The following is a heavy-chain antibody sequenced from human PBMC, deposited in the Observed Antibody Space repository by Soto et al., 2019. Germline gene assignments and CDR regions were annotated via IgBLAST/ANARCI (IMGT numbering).Heavy chain of an antibody. Sequence: PGGSLRLSCAASGFTFSSYAMSWVRQAPGKGLEWVSAISGSGGTINYADSVKGRFTTSRDTSKNTLYLQMNSLSAEDTAVYYCAKGFIVVVTAIRPDDNFDVWGQGTMVTVSS. D-gene: IGHD2-21*02. CDR3: AKGFIVVVTAIRPDDNFDV. J-gene: IGHJ3*01. CDR1: GFTFSSYA. V-gene: IGHV3-23*01. CDR2: ISGSGGTI.